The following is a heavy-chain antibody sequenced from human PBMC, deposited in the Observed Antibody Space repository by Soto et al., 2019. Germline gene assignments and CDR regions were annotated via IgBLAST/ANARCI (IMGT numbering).Heavy chain of an antibody. V-gene: IGHV3-9*01. CDR3: AKGIGSSGYNDC. CDR2: ITWNSGSI. CDR1: GFTFDDYA. J-gene: IGHJ4*02. Sequence: EVQLVESGGGLVQPGRSLRLSCVAYGFTFDDYAMHWVRQAPGKGLEWVSCITWNSGSIGYADSVKGRFTISRDNAKNSLYLQMDSLRPEDTALYYCAKGIGSSGYNDCGGQGTLVTVSP. D-gene: IGHD3-22*01.